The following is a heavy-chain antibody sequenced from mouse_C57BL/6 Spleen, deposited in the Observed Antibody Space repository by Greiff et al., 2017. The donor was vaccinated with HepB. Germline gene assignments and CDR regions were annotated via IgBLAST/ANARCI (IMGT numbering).Heavy chain of an antibody. D-gene: IGHD1-1*01. CDR1: GYTFTDYY. Sequence: QVQLKESGAELVRPGASVKLSCKASGYTFTDYYINWVKQRPGQGLEWIARIYPGSGNTYYNEKFKGKATLTAEKSSSTAYMQLSSLTSEDSAVYFCARGGGSSFPYFDYWGQGTTLTVSS. V-gene: IGHV1-76*01. CDR3: ARGGGSSFPYFDY. J-gene: IGHJ2*01. CDR2: IYPGSGNT.